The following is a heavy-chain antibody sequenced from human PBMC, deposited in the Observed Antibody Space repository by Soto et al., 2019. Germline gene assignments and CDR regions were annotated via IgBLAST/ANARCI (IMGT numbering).Heavy chain of an antibody. CDR3: ARDSLGYCSSTSCYVEFGGWFDP. CDR1: GYTFTSYG. CDR2: ISAYNGNT. V-gene: IGHV1-18*01. Sequence: ASVKVSCKASGYTFTSYGISWVRQAPGQGLEWMGWISAYNGNTNYAQKLQGRVTMTTDTSTGTAYMELRSLRSDDTAVYYCARDSLGYCSSTSCYVEFGGWFDPWGQGTLVTVSS. J-gene: IGHJ5*02. D-gene: IGHD2-2*01.